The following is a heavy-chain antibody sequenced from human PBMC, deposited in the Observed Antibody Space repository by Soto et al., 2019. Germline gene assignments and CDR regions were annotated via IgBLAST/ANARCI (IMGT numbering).Heavy chain of an antibody. Sequence: ASVKVSCKASGYTFTSYGISWVRQAPGQGLEWMGWISAYNGNTNYAQKLQGRVTMTTDTSTSTAYMELRSLRSDDTAVYYCARSYCSGGSCYSSWFDPWGPGTLVTVSS. V-gene: IGHV1-18*01. D-gene: IGHD2-15*01. CDR2: ISAYNGNT. J-gene: IGHJ5*02. CDR1: GYTFTSYG. CDR3: ARSYCSGGSCYSSWFDP.